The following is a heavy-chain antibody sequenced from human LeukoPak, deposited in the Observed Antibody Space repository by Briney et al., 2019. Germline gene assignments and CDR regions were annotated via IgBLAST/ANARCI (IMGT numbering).Heavy chain of an antibody. V-gene: IGHV4-39*07. Sequence: SETLSLTCTVSGGSISSSSYYWGWIRQPPGKGLEWIGSIYYSGSTYYNPSLKSRVTISVDTPKNQFSLRLSSVTAADTAVYYCARSIAAAGIRPFDPWGQGTLVTVSS. CDR3: ARSIAAAGIRPFDP. CDR2: IYYSGST. J-gene: IGHJ5*02. D-gene: IGHD6-13*01. CDR1: GGSISSSSYY.